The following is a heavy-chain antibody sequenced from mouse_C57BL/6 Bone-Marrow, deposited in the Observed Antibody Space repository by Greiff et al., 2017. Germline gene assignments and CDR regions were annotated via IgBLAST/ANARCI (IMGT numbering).Heavy chain of an antibody. CDR2: IDPANGNT. V-gene: IGHV14-3*01. D-gene: IGHD2-3*01. Sequence: DVKLQESVAELVRPGASVKLSCTASGFNIKNTYMHWVKQRPEQGLEWIGRIDPANGNTKYAPKFQGKATLTADTSTNTAYLQLSSLTSEDTAIYYCARAHYYDGYYGYFDYWGQGTTLTVSS. J-gene: IGHJ2*01. CDR3: ARAHYYDGYYGYFDY. CDR1: GFNIKNTY.